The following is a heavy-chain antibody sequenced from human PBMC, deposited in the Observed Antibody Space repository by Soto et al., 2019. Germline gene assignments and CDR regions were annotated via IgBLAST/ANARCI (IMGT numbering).Heavy chain of an antibody. CDR1: GYTFTSYG. Sequence: ASVKVSCKASGYTFTSYGISWVRQAPGQGLEWMGWISAYNGNTNYAQKLQGRVTMTTDTSTSTAYMELRSLRSDDTAVYYCAGDPYCYYPNDYWGQGTPVTVSS. CDR3: AGDPYCYYPNDY. J-gene: IGHJ4*02. CDR2: ISAYNGNT. D-gene: IGHD3-10*01. V-gene: IGHV1-18*01.